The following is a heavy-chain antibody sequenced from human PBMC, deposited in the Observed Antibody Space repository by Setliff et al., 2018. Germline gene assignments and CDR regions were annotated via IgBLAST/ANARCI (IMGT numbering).Heavy chain of an antibody. CDR3: ARSPEGADRLRYFDL. Sequence: ASVKVSCKASGYTFTSHYMHWVRQAPGLGLEWMGTINPSSGRTSYAQKFQGRVTMTRDPSTSTVYMDMSSLRSEDTAVYYWARSPEGADRLRYFDLWGRGTLGTVSS. CDR2: INPSSGRT. J-gene: IGHJ2*01. D-gene: IGHD6-6*01. V-gene: IGHV1-46*01. CDR1: GYTFTSHY.